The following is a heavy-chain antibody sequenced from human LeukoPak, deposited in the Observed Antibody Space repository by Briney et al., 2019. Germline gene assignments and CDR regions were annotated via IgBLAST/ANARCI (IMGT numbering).Heavy chain of an antibody. CDR2: INPDARTT. Sequence: PGGSLRLSCAASGFSFSSYWMHWVRRPPGKGLVWVSHINPDARTTTYADSVKGRFTISRDNAKNSLYLQMNSLRAEDTAVYYCARVSTVTSFFDYWGQGTLVTVSS. J-gene: IGHJ4*02. CDR3: ARVSTVTSFFDY. V-gene: IGHV3-74*01. CDR1: GFSFSSYW. D-gene: IGHD4-4*01.